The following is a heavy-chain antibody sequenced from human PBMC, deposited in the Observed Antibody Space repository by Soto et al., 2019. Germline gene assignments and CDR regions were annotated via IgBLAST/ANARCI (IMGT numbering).Heavy chain of an antibody. CDR1: GGTFSTYT. D-gene: IGHD2-21*02. J-gene: IGHJ4*02. V-gene: IGHV1-69*02. CDR3: ARSIVVVTALDY. Sequence: VKVSCKASGGTFSTYTITWVRQAPGQGLEWMGRINPSNGIINYAQKFQGRVTITRDTSASTAYMELSSLRSEDTAVYYCARSIVVVTALDYWGQGTLVTVSS. CDR2: INPSNGII.